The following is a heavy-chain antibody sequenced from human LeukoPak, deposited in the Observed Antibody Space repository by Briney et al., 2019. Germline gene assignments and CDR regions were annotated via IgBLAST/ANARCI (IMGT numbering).Heavy chain of an antibody. CDR2: IYSSGST. J-gene: IGHJ6*02. CDR1: GFTVSTNY. CDR3: ARGIAAAPYYYYGMDV. D-gene: IGHD6-13*01. V-gene: IGHV3-66*01. Sequence: GGSLRLSCAASGFTVSTNYMSWVRQAPGKGLEWVSVIYSSGSTYYADSVKGRFTISRDNSKNTLYLQMNSLRAEDTAVYYCARGIAAAPYYYYGMDVWGQGTTVTVSS.